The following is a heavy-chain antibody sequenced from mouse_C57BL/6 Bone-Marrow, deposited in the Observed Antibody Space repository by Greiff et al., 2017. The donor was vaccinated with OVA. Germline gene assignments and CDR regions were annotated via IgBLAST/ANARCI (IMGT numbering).Heavy chain of an antibody. CDR1: GYTFTDYY. Sequence: EVHLVESGPELVKPGASVKISCKASGYTFTDYYMNWVKQSHGKSLEWIGDINPNNGGTSYNQKFKGKATLTVDKSSSTAYMELRSLTSEDSAVYYCARTGKDYAIDYWGQGTSVTVSS. CDR3: ARTGKDYAIDY. J-gene: IGHJ4*01. CDR2: INPNNGGT. V-gene: IGHV1-26*01. D-gene: IGHD4-1*01.